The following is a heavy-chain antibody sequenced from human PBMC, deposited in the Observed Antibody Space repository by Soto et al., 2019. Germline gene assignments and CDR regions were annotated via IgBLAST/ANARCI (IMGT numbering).Heavy chain of an antibody. D-gene: IGHD3-3*01. CDR1: GGTISSYY. CDR3: ARATYDFWSGRLDD. J-gene: IGHJ4*02. V-gene: IGHV4-59*01. CDR2: IYYSGST. Sequence: PSENLPLTCTVSGGTISSYYWSWIRQPPGKGLEWIGYIYYSGSTNYNPSLKSRVTISVDTSKSQFSLKLSSVTAADTAVYYCARATYDFWSGRLDDWGQGTLVTVSS.